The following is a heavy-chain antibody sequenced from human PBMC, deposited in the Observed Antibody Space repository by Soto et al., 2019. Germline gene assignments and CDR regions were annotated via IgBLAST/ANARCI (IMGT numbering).Heavy chain of an antibody. CDR1: GYTFTSYS. CDR2: INPNSGGT. V-gene: IGHV1-2*02. J-gene: IGHJ4*02. D-gene: IGHD3-22*01. Sequence: ASVKVSCKASGYTFTSYSIHWVRQAPGQGLEWMGWINPNSGGTKSAQKFQGRVTMTRDTSISTAYMELSRLRSDDTAVYYCARRRGDYYDSSGYHYYFDYWGQGTLVTVSS. CDR3: ARRRGDYYDSSGYHYYFDY.